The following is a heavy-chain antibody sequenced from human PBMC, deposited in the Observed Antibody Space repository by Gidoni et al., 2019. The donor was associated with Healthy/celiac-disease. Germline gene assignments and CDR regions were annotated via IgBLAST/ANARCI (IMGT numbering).Heavy chain of an antibody. CDR3: ASMVVVVAATDAFDI. V-gene: IGHV3-33*01. D-gene: IGHD2-15*01. CDR1: GFTFSSYG. J-gene: IGHJ3*02. Sequence: QVQLVESGGGVVQPGRSLRLSCAASGFTFSSYGMHLVRQAPGKGLEWVAVIWYDGSNKYYADSVKCRFTISRDNSKNTLYLQMNSLRAEDTAVYYCASMVVVVAATDAFDIWGQGTMVTVSS. CDR2: IWYDGSNK.